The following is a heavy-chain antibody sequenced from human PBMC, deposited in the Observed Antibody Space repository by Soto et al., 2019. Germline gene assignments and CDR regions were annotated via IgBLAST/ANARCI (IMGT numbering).Heavy chain of an antibody. CDR2: INPNSGGT. V-gene: IGHV1-2*04. CDR3: ARSPSRDIVLMVYAEYGMDV. D-gene: IGHD2-8*01. CDR1: GYTFTGYY. J-gene: IGHJ6*02. Sequence: ASVKVSCKASGYTFTGYYMHWVRQAPGQGLEWMGWINPNSGGTNYAQKFQGWVTMTRDTSISTAYMELSRLRSDDTAVYYCARSPSRDIVLMVYAEYGMDVWGQGTTVTVSS.